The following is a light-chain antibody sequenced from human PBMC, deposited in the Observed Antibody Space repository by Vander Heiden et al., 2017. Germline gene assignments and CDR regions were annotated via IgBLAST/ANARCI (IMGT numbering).Light chain of an antibody. CDR2: RDR. CDR1: NIGSKN. CDR3: QVWDSTVV. V-gene: IGLV3-9*01. J-gene: IGLJ2*01. Sequence: SYELTQPLSVSVALGQTARITCGGNNIGSKNVHWYQQKPGQAPVLVIYRDRNRPSGIPERFSGSNSGNTATLTISRAQAGDEADYYCQVWDSTVVFGGGTKLNVL.